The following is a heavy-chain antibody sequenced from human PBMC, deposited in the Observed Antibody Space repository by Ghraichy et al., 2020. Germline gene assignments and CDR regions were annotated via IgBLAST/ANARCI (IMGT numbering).Heavy chain of an antibody. V-gene: IGHV4-59*01. CDR2: IFYSGSP. CDR1: GGSIRSNY. CDR3: ARDVVPSATKYGLDV. Sequence: SETLSLTCTVSGGSIRSNYWNWIRQPPGKGLEWIGHIFYSGSPNYNPSLKSRVTISVDPSTNQFSLKLSSVTAADTAVYYCARDVVPSATKYGLDVWGQGTTVTVSS. D-gene: IGHD2-2*01. J-gene: IGHJ6*02.